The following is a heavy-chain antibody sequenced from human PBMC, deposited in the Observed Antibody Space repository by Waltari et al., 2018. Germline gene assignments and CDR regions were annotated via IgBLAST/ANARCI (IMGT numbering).Heavy chain of an antibody. CDR2: ISSSGSTI. CDR1: GFTLGSFG. CDR3: ARVVARD. J-gene: IGHJ4*02. Sequence: VQLVESGGGLVQPGGSLGLPCAAPGFTLGSFGMNWVRQAQGGGREWVSYISSSGSTIYYADSVKGRFTISRDSAKNSLYLQMNSLRDEDTAVYYCARVVARDWGQGTLVTVSS. V-gene: IGHV3-48*02.